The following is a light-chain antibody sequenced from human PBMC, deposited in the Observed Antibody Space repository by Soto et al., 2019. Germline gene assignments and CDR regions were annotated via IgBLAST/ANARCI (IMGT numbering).Light chain of an antibody. Sequence: DIQMTQSPSSLSASVGDRVTITCQASQDISNYLNWYQQKTGKATKLLIYDASNLETGVPSRFSGSGSGTDFTFTISSLQPEDIATYYCQQYDNLPYTFGQGTKLEIK. CDR1: QDISNY. V-gene: IGKV1-33*01. CDR3: QQYDNLPYT. J-gene: IGKJ2*01. CDR2: DAS.